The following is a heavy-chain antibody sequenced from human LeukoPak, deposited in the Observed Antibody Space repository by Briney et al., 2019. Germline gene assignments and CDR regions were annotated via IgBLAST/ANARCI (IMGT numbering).Heavy chain of an antibody. Sequence: GGSLRLSCAASGFTFSSYEMNWVRQAPGKGGGGVSYISSSGSTIYYADSVKGRFTISRDNAKNSLYLQMNSLRAEDTAVYYCAREGENYDFWSGYYPFDYWGQGTLVTVSS. D-gene: IGHD3-3*01. CDR1: GFTFSSYE. CDR3: AREGENYDFWSGYYPFDY. J-gene: IGHJ4*02. CDR2: ISSSGSTI. V-gene: IGHV3-48*03.